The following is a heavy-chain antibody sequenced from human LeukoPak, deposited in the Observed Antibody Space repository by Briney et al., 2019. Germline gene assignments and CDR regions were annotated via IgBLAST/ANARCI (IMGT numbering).Heavy chain of an antibody. D-gene: IGHD1-14*01. Sequence: SETLSLTCTVSGGSISSYYWSWIRQPPGKGLEWIGYIYYSGSTNYNPSLKSRVTISVDTSKNQFSLKLSSVTAADTAVYYCARDRGVLDRVLGYWGQGTLVTVSS. CDR3: ARDRGVLDRVLGY. CDR2: IYYSGST. J-gene: IGHJ4*02. V-gene: IGHV4-59*01. CDR1: GGSISSYY.